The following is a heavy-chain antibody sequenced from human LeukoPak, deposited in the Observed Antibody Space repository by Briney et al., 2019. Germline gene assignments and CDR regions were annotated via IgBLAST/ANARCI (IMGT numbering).Heavy chain of an antibody. CDR2: ITWNGDRT. D-gene: IGHD2-15*01. CDR1: WFTLYFYN. J-gene: IGHJ6*03. Sequence: GGSLRLSCAASWFTLYFYNMHWVRQAPGKGLEWVSLITWNGDRTYYADSVEGRFTISRDNSKNSLYLQMKSLGTEDTALQHCTNDKGLRGYYYYYMDVWGKGTTVTVSS. CDR3: TNDKGLRGYYYYYMDV. V-gene: IGHV3-43*01.